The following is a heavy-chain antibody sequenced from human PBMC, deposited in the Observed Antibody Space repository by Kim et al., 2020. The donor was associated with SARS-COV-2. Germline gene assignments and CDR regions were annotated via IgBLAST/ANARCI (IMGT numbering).Heavy chain of an antibody. CDR3: AKSGDYGSGSYLGIFDY. D-gene: IGHD3-10*01. V-gene: IGHV3-9*01. J-gene: IGHJ4*02. CDR1: GFTFDDYA. CDR2: ISWNSGSI. Sequence: GGSLRLSCAASGFTFDDYAMHWVRQAPGKGLEWVSGISWNSGSIGYADSVKGRFTISRDNAKNSLYLQMNSLRAEDTALYYCAKSGDYGSGSYLGIFDYWGQGTLVTVSS.